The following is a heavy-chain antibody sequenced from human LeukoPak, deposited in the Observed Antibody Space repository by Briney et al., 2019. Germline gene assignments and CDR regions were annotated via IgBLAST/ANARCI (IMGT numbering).Heavy chain of an antibody. J-gene: IGHJ4*02. D-gene: IGHD6-19*01. V-gene: IGHV3-66*02. CDR1: GFTVSSNY. CDR3: ARDRSSGWYDFDY. Sequence: GGSLRLSCAASGFTVSSNYMSWVRQAPGKGLEGGSVIYSGGSTYYADSVKGRFTISRDNSKNTLYLQMNSLRAEDTAVYYCARDRSSGWYDFDYWGQGTLVTVSS. CDR2: IYSGGST.